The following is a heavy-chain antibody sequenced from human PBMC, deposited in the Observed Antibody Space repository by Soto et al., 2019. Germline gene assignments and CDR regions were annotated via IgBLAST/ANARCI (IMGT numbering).Heavy chain of an antibody. V-gene: IGHV3-33*01. CDR1: GFTFSSYG. Sequence: GGSLRLSCAASGFTFSSYGMHWVRQAPGKGLEWVAVIWYDGSNKYYADSVKGRFTISRDNSKNTLYLQMNSLRAEDTAVYYCARSTSRRYGMDVWGQGTTVTVSS. D-gene: IGHD2-2*01. J-gene: IGHJ6*02. CDR2: IWYDGSNK. CDR3: ARSTSRRYGMDV.